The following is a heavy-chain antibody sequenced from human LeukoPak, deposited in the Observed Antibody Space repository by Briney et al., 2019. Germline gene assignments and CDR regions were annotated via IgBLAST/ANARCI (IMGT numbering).Heavy chain of an antibody. D-gene: IGHD6-13*01. V-gene: IGHV4-4*09. Sequence: SEPLSLTCTVCGGSISSYYWSWIRQPPGKGLAWIGYIYTSGSTNNNPSLKSRVTISVDTSKNQFSLKLSSVTAADTAVYYWARHGSGGGIVSSWVFDPWGQGTLVTVSS. CDR3: ARHGSGGGIVSSWVFDP. CDR1: GGSISSYY. CDR2: IYTSGST. J-gene: IGHJ5*02.